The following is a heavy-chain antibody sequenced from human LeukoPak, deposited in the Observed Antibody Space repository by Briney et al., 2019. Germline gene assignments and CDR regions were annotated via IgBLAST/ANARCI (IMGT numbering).Heavy chain of an antibody. V-gene: IGHV4-34*01. D-gene: IGHD2-8*02. CDR2: IYYSGST. Sequence: PSETLSLTCAVYGGSFSGYYWSWIRQPPGKGLEWIGYIYYSGSTYYNPSLKSRVTISVDTSKNQFSLKLSPVTAADTAVYYCARARPGGGADYWGQGTLVTVSS. CDR3: ARARPGGGADY. J-gene: IGHJ4*02. CDR1: GGSFSGYY.